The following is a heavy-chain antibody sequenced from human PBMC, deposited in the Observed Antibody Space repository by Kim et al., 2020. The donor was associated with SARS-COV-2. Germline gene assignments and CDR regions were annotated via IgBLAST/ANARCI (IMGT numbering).Heavy chain of an antibody. V-gene: IGHV3-11*01. CDR2: ISSSGSTI. J-gene: IGHJ6*02. CDR1: GFTFSDYY. Sequence: GGSLRLSCAASGFTFSDYYMSWIRQAPGKGLEWVSYISSSGSTIYYADSVKGRFTISRDNAKNSLYLQMNSLRAEDTAVYYCARGRQLTPSYSYYYGMDVWGQGTTVTVSS. CDR3: ARGRQLTPSYSYYYGMDV. D-gene: IGHD6-6*01.